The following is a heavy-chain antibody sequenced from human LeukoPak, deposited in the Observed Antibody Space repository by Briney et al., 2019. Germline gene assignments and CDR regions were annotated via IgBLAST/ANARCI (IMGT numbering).Heavy chain of an antibody. D-gene: IGHD3-22*01. Sequence: SETLSLTCTVSGGSISSYYWSWIRQPPGKGLEWIGYIYYSGITNYNPSLKSRVAISVDTSKKQFSLKLSSVTAADTAVYYCARDGDYYDSSGYYLAYWGQGALVTVSS. CDR2: IYYSGIT. V-gene: IGHV4-59*01. CDR3: ARDGDYYDSSGYYLAY. CDR1: GGSISSYY. J-gene: IGHJ4*02.